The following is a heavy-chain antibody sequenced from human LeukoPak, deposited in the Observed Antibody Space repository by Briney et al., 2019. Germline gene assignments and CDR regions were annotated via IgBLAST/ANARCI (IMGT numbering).Heavy chain of an antibody. Sequence: SETLSLTCAVYGGSFSGYYWSWIRQPPGKGLEWIGEINHSGSTNYNPSLKSRVTISVDTSKNQFSLKLSSVTAADTAVYYCARVPAYYDILTVYYYYYGMDVWGQGTTVTVSS. V-gene: IGHV4-34*01. CDR3: ARVPAYYDILTVYYYYYGMDV. D-gene: IGHD3-9*01. CDR2: INHSGST. CDR1: GGSFSGYY. J-gene: IGHJ6*02.